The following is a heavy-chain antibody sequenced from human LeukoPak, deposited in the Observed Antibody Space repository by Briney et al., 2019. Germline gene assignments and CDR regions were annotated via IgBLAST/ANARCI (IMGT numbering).Heavy chain of an antibody. J-gene: IGHJ6*02. CDR3: AKDVDYCDSSGLGEYYYYGMDV. Sequence: PGGSLRLSCAASGFTFSSYGMHWVRQAPGKGLEWVAVISYDGSNKYYADSVKGRFTISRDNSKNTLYLQMNSLRAEDTAVYYCAKDVDYCDSSGLGEYYYYGMDVWGQGTTVTVSS. CDR1: GFTFSSYG. D-gene: IGHD3-22*01. V-gene: IGHV3-30*18. CDR2: ISYDGSNK.